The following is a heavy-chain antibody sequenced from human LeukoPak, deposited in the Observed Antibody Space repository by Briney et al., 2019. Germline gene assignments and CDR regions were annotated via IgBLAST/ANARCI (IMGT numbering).Heavy chain of an antibody. J-gene: IGHJ4*02. CDR1: GFTFSSYG. V-gene: IGHV3-30*02. D-gene: IGHD6-19*01. CDR2: IRYDGSNK. CDR3: ARKRAVAGEQGY. Sequence: GGSLRLSCAASGFTFSSYGMHWVRQAPGKGLEWVAFIRYDGSNKYYADSVKGRFTISRGNSKNTLYLQMNSLRAEDTAVYYCARKRAVAGEQGYWGQGTLVTVSS.